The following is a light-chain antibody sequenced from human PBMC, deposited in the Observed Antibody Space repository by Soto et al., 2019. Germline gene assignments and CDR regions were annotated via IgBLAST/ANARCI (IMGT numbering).Light chain of an antibody. CDR1: QSVSKNY. J-gene: IGKJ1*01. CDR3: QQYGSSGT. CDR2: GAS. V-gene: IGKV3-20*01. Sequence: EIVLTQSPGTLSLSPGEGATLSCMASQSVSKNYLAWYQQKPGQAPRLLIYGASNRATGIPDRFSGSGSGTDFTLTISRMEPEDFAVYYCQQYGSSGTFGQGTKVDIK.